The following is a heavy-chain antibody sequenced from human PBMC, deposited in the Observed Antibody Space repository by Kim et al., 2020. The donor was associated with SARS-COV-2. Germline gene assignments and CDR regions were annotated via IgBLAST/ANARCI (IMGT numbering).Heavy chain of an antibody. D-gene: IGHD1-26*01. CDR3: AKDLPGVGATS. Sequence: TYYADSVKGRFTISRDNSKNTLYLQMNSLRAEDTAVYYCAKDLPGVGATSWGQGTLVTVSS. CDR2: T. V-gene: IGHV3-23*01. J-gene: IGHJ5*02.